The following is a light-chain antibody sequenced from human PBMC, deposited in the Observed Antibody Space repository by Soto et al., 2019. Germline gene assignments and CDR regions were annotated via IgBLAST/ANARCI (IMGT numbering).Light chain of an antibody. CDR2: EVS. Sequence: QSALTQPASVSGSPGQSITISCTGTSSDVGGYNYVSWYQQHPGKAPKLMIYEVSNRPSGVSNRFSGSKSGNTASLTISGLQASDEAGYYCSSYTSSSTLVVFGGGTKLTVL. CDR3: SSYTSSSTLVV. J-gene: IGLJ2*01. V-gene: IGLV2-14*01. CDR1: SSDVGGYNY.